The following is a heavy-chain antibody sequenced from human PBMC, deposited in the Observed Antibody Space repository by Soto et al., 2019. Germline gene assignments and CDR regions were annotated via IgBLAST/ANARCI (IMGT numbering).Heavy chain of an antibody. CDR3: AKAEVYRLRYFDWLFYFDY. V-gene: IGHV3-23*01. CDR2: ISGSGGST. D-gene: IGHD3-9*01. Sequence: GGSLRLSCAASGFTFSSYAMSWVRQAPGKGLEWVSAISGSGGSTYYADSVKGRFTISRDNSKNTLYLQMNSLRAEDTAVYYCAKAEVYRLRYFDWLFYFDYWGQGTLVTVSS. J-gene: IGHJ4*02. CDR1: GFTFSSYA.